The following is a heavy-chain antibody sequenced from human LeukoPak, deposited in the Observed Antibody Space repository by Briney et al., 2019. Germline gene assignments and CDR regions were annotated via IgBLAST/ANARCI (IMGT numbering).Heavy chain of an antibody. CDR2: INHSGST. Sequence: SETLSLTCAVYGGSFSGYYWSWIRQPPGKGLEWIGEINHSGSTNYNPSLKSRVTISVDTSKNQFSLKLSSVTAADTAVYYCARDYYGSGSYPYYYYYYMGVWGKGTTVTISS. D-gene: IGHD3-10*01. CDR3: ARDYYGSGSYPYYYYYYMGV. V-gene: IGHV4-34*01. CDR1: GGSFSGYY. J-gene: IGHJ6*03.